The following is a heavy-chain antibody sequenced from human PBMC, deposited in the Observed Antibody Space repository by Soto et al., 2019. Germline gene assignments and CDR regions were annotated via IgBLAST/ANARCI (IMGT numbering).Heavy chain of an antibody. J-gene: IGHJ4*02. CDR3: AKVSIKGSAIDFDY. Sequence: QVQLVQSGAELKKPGASVKVSCKASGYTFSNYDMNWVRQATGQGPEWIGWVNPNNGDTGYAQKFQGRVTLTTDISTTTAIMEMTIRRSEVTAICYCAKVSIKGSAIDFDYWGQGTRITVTS. CDR1: GYTFSNYD. V-gene: IGHV1-8*01. D-gene: IGHD3-10*01. CDR2: VNPNNGDT.